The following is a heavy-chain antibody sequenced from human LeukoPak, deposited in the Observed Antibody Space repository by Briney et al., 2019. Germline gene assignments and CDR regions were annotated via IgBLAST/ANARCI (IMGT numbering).Heavy chain of an antibody. CDR3: ARGGAANGDAFDI. CDR2: ISYDGSNK. V-gene: IGHV3-30-3*01. Sequence: PGGSLRLSCAASGFVFSNYWMSWVRQAPGKGLEWVAVISYDGSNKYYADSVKGRFTISRDNSKNTLYLQMNSLRAEDTAVYYCARGGAANGDAFDIWGQGTMVTVSS. D-gene: IGHD2-15*01. J-gene: IGHJ3*02. CDR1: GFVFSNYW.